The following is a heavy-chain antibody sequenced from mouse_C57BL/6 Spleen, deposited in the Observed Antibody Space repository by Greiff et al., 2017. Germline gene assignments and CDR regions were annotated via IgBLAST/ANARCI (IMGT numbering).Heavy chain of an antibody. D-gene: IGHD1-1*01. CDR2: ISDGGSYT. CDR1: GFTFSSYA. CDR3: ARETDTAVVAHYEG. J-gene: IGHJ2*01. Sequence: EVKLVESGGGLVKPGGSLKLSCAASGFTFSSYAMSWVRQTPEKRLEWVGTISDGGSYTYYPDNVKGRFTISRDNAKNNLYLHMSHLTSEDTAMYYCARETDTAVVAHYEGWGQSTTVTVSS. V-gene: IGHV5-4*01.